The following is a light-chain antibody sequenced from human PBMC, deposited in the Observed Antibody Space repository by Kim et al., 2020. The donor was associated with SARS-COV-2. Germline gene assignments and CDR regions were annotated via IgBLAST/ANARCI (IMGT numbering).Light chain of an antibody. Sequence: QPVVTQLPSASASLGSSVRLTCTLDGGHSSYIIAWHQQQPGKAPQYLMKLESSGRHDKGSGLPDRFSGSSSGADRYLIISNLQPDDEADYYCETWDGNSRVFGGGTQLTVL. CDR2: LESSGRH. V-gene: IGLV4-60*03. CDR1: GGHSSYI. CDR3: ETWDGNSRV. J-gene: IGLJ3*02.